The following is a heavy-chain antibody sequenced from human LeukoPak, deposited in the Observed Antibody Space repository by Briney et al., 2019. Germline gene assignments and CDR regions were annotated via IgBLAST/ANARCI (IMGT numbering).Heavy chain of an antibody. D-gene: IGHD6-19*01. CDR3: ARAVAGTSWFDP. V-gene: IGHV3-13*01. CDR2: IGTAGDT. J-gene: IGHJ5*02. CDR1: GFTFIDYD. Sequence: PGRSLRLSCAASGFTFIDYDMHWVRQATGKGLEWVSGIGTAGDTYYIGSVKGRFTISRENAKNSLYLQMNSLRAGDTAVYYCARAVAGTSWFDPWGQGTLVTVSS.